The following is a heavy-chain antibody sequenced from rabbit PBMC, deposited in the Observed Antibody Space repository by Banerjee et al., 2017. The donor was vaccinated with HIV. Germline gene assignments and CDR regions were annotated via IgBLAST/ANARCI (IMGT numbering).Heavy chain of an antibody. CDR1: GFDFSKNYV. CDR2: IYVGSSGGT. D-gene: IGHD4-2*01. CDR3: ARDAGIATWDL. J-gene: IGHJ4*01. V-gene: IGHV1S40*01. Sequence: QSLEESGGGLVQPEGSLTLTCTASGFDFSKNYVMCWVRQAPGKGLEWIACIYVGSSGGTYYASWAKGRFTISKTSSTTVTLQMTSLTAADTATYFCARDAGIATWDLWGQGTLVTVS.